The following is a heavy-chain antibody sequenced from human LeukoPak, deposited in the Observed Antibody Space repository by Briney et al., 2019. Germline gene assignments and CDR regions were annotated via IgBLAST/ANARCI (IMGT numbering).Heavy chain of an antibody. J-gene: IGHJ4*02. CDR2: IWYDESNK. CDR1: GFTFSGYG. Sequence: PGGSLRLSCAASGFTFSGYGMHWVRQAPGKGLEWVAVIWYDESNKYYADSVKGRFTISRDNSKNTMYLQMNSLRAEDTAVYYCARGGALASSYPFDYWGQGTLVTVSS. V-gene: IGHV3-33*01. D-gene: IGHD6-19*01. CDR3: ARGGALASSYPFDY.